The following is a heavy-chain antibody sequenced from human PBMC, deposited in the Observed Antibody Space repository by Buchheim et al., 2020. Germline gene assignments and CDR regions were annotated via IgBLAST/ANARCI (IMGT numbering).Heavy chain of an antibody. V-gene: IGHV2-5*02. CDR3: AHGRLDYTEVVLYGMDV. CDR1: GFSLSTSGVC. CDR2: IYWDDDK. J-gene: IGHJ6*02. Sequence: QITLKESGPTLVKPTQTLTLTCTFSGFSLSTSGVCVGWIRQPPGKALEWLALIYWDDDKRYSPSLKSRPTITKDTPKNQVVLTMTNMDPVDTATYYCAHGRLDYTEVVLYGMDVWGQGTT. D-gene: IGHD4-11*01.